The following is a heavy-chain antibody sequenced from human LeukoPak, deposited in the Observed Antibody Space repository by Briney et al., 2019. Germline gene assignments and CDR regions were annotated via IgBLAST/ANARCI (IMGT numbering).Heavy chain of an antibody. CDR1: GFTFSSYA. D-gene: IGHD6-19*01. CDR2: ISHDGSNK. Sequence: GRSLRLSCGVAGFTFSSYAMYWVRQAPGKGLEWVAIISHDGSNKNYGDSVKGRFTISRDNSKNTLYLQMNSLRGEDTAVYYCARVQVKYGSGWPLIDYWGQGTLVTVSP. V-gene: IGHV3-30*01. J-gene: IGHJ4*02. CDR3: ARVQVKYGSGWPLIDY.